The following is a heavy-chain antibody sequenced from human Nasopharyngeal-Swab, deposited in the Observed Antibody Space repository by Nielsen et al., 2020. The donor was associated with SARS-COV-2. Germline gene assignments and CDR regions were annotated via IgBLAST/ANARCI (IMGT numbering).Heavy chain of an antibody. CDR2: IYHSGSA. Sequence: SETLSLTCTVSGGSISSYYWSWIRQPPGEGLEWIGHIYHSGSANYSPSLKSRVTISVDTSKNQFSLKLSSVTAADTALYYCARGSRGGTTSYYYYYYMDAWGKGTTVTVSS. CDR1: GGSISSYY. D-gene: IGHD1-1*01. CDR3: ARGSRGGTTSYYYYYYMDA. J-gene: IGHJ6*03. V-gene: IGHV4-59*01.